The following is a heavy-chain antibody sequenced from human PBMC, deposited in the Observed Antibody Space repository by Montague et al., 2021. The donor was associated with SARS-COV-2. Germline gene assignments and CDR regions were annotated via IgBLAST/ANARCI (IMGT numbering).Heavy chain of an antibody. CDR2: IDWDDDK. D-gene: IGHD6-13*01. Sequence: PELVKPTQTLTLTCTFSGFSLSTSGLCVSWIRQPPGKALEWLARIDWDDDKYYSTSLKTRLTISKDTSKNQVVLTMTNMDPVGTATYYCARILVAAAGSPFDPWGQGTLVTVSS. CDR1: GFSLSTSGLC. J-gene: IGHJ5*02. V-gene: IGHV2-70*11. CDR3: ARILVAAAGSPFDP.